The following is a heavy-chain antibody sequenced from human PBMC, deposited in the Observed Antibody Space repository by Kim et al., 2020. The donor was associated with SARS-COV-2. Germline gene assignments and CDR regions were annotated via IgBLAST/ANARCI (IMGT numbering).Heavy chain of an antibody. CDR3: ARIGYSSSSLDY. D-gene: IGHD6-6*01. Sequence: GGSLRLSCAASGFTFSHYWMTWVRQAPGKGLEWVANIKEDGSIKYYVDSVKGRFTVSRDNAKNSVYLQMNSLRADDTAVYYCARIGYSSSSLDYWGQGT. J-gene: IGHJ4*02. V-gene: IGHV3-7*03. CDR2: IKEDGSIK. CDR1: GFTFSHYW.